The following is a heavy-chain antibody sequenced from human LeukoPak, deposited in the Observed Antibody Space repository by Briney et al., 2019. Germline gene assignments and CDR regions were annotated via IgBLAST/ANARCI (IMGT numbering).Heavy chain of an antibody. D-gene: IGHD4-17*01. J-gene: IGHJ4*02. V-gene: IGHV1-2*02. CDR1: GYTFTSYD. CDR3: ARDPGYGDYFSFDS. Sequence: ASVKVSCKASGYTFTSYDINWVRQATGQGLEWMGWINPNSGGTNYAQKFQGRVTMTRDTSISTAYMELSRLRSDDTAVYYCARDPGYGDYFSFDSWGQGTLVTVSS. CDR2: INPNSGGT.